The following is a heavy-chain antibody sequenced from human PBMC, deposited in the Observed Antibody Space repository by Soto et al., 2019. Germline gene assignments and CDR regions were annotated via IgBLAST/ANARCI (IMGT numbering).Heavy chain of an antibody. D-gene: IGHD2-2*01. V-gene: IGHV1-8*01. CDR2: MNPNSGNT. Sequence: ASVKVSCKASGYTFTSYDINWVRQATGQGLEWMGWMNPNSGNTGYAQKFQGRVTMTTNNSTSTAYMEMSSLRSEDTAVYYCAVGYCSSTSCLYTPDYWGQGTLVTVSS. CDR1: GYTFTSYD. CDR3: AVGYCSSTSCLYTPDY. J-gene: IGHJ4*02.